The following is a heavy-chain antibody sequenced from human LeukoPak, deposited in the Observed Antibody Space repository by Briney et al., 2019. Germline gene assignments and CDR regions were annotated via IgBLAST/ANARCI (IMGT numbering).Heavy chain of an antibody. J-gene: IGHJ4*02. CDR2: ISSNGGST. CDR3: ARGAVGATPSDYFDY. Sequence: GGSLRLSCAASGFTFSSYAMHWVRQAPGKGLEYVSAISSNGGSTYYADSVKGRFTISRDNSKSTLYLQMGSLRAEDMAVYYCARGAVGATPSDYFDYWGQGTLVTVSS. V-gene: IGHV3-64*02. D-gene: IGHD1-26*01. CDR1: GFTFSSYA.